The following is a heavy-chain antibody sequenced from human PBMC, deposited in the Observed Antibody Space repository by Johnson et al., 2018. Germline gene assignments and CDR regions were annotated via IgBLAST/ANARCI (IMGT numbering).Heavy chain of an antibody. Sequence: VQLVESGGGLVQXGGSLRLSCAASGFTFSNYAMSWVRQAPGKGLEWVSTISNNGGTTYDADSVKGRFTISSDNSKNTLYLQMTSLRADDKAVYYCAKRHYYGSGSYDIWGQGTMVTVSS. CDR1: GFTFSNYA. D-gene: IGHD3-10*01. CDR2: ISNNGGTT. CDR3: AKRHYYGSGSYDI. V-gene: IGHV3-23*04. J-gene: IGHJ3*02.